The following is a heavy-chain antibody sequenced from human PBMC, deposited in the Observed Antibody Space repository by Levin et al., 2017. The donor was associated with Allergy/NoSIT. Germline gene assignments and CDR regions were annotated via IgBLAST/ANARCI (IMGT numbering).Heavy chain of an antibody. J-gene: IGHJ4*02. Sequence: GESLKISCAVSGFTFSNAWMTWVRQAPGKGLEWVGRIKSRTDGGTADFAAPVKGSFTASRDESKNTLYLQMDSLKSEDTGVHYCTTYRRYGGFWFFDYWGQGSLVTVSS. V-gene: IGHV3-15*01. D-gene: IGHD4-23*01. CDR3: TTYRRYGGFWFFDY. CDR2: IKSRTDGGTA. CDR1: GFTFSNAW.